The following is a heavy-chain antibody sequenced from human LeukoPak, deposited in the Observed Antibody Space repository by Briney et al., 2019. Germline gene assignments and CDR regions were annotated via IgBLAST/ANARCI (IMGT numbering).Heavy chain of an antibody. V-gene: IGHV1-69*13. CDR1: GATFSSYA. CDR3: ARGRGYSYVGSFDY. J-gene: IGHJ4*02. CDR2: IIPIFGTA. D-gene: IGHD5-18*01. Sequence: ASVKVSCKASGATFSSYAISWVRQAPGQGLEWMGGIIPIFGTANYAQKFQGRVTITADESTSTAYMELSSLRSEDTAVYYCARGRGYSYVGSFDYWGQGTLVTVSS.